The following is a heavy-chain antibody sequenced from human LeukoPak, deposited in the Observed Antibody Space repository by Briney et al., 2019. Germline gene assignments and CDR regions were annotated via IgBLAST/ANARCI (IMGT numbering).Heavy chain of an antibody. J-gene: IGHJ6*02. CDR1: GGSISSYY. D-gene: IGHD3-16*01. CDR3: ARHQLRDYYYYGMDV. CDR2: IYYSGIT. Sequence: SETLSLTCTVSGGSISSYYWSWIRQPPGKGLEWIGYIYYSGITNYNPSLKSRVTISVDTSKNQFSLKLSSVTAADTAVYYCARHQLRDYYYYGMDVWGQGTTVTVSS. V-gene: IGHV4-59*08.